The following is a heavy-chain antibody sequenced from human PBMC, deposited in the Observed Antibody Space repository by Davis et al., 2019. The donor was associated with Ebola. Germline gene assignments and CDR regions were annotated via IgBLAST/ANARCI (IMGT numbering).Heavy chain of an antibody. Sequence: GESLKISCVASGLSFSSYWVTWVRQAPGKGLEWVANIHQDGSVQYYVDSVKGRFTISRDNAKNSVYLQMNSLRAEDTAVYYCAKVSYFAWAVDYWGQGTLVTVSS. CDR1: GLSFSSYW. CDR3: AKVSYFAWAVDY. D-gene: IGHD3-9*01. CDR2: IHQDGSVQ. V-gene: IGHV3-7*01. J-gene: IGHJ4*02.